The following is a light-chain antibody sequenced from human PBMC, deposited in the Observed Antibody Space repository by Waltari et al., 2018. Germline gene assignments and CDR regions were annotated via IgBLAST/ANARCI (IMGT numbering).Light chain of an antibody. CDR1: NRDVAFYNN. V-gene: IGLV2-14*01. CDR3: NSYTGSSSWM. CDR2: DVS. J-gene: IGLJ3*02. Sequence: QSALTQPTSVSGSPGQSVTISCTGTNRDVAFYNNVSWYQQYPGKVPQLLIYDVSDRPSGVSIRFSGSKSGNTASLTISGLQADDEADYYCNSYTGSSSWMFGGGTKLTVL.